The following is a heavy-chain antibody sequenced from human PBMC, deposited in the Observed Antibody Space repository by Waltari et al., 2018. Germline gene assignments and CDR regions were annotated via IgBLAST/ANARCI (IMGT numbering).Heavy chain of an antibody. CDR2: TYSTGST. V-gene: IGHV4-4*07. D-gene: IGHD6-13*01. CDR3: ARGGSSSWYLSYYYYGMDL. CDR1: GGSINRYY. Sequence: QVQLQESGPGLVRPSETLSLTCTVSGGSINRYYWSWIRQPAGKGLSWLGRTYSTGSTTYHPSSRSRVTMSVDTSNNQFSRKLNSVTAADTAVYYCARGGSSSWYLSYYYYGMDLWGQGTTVTVSS. J-gene: IGHJ6*02.